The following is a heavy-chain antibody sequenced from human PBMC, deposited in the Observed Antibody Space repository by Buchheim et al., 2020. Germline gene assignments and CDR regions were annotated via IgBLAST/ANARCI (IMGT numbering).Heavy chain of an antibody. D-gene: IGHD5-18*01. V-gene: IGHV4-59*01. Sequence: QVQLQESGPGLVEPSETLSLTCTVSGASINNYCCTWIRQPPGKGLEWIGYKYYTGNTNYNPSLKSRVTISIDSSKNQFSLNLSSLTAADTAVYYCATFRYSYGFHGSWGQGAL. CDR2: KYYTGNT. CDR3: ATFRYSYGFHGS. J-gene: IGHJ5*02. CDR1: GASINNYC.